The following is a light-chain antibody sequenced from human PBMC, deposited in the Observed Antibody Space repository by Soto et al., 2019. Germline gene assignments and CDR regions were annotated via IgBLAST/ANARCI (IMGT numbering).Light chain of an antibody. V-gene: IGLV1-40*01. CDR1: SSNIGAGFA. J-gene: IGLJ3*02. CDR3: QSYDNSLSGSLV. CDR2: GNS. Sequence: QSVLTQPPSVSGAPGQRVTISCTGSSSNIGAGFAVHWYHQIAGTAPKLLIYGNSNRPSGVPDRFSGSKSVTSASLAITGLQAEDEAHYYFQSYDNSLSGSLVFGGGSKRTVL.